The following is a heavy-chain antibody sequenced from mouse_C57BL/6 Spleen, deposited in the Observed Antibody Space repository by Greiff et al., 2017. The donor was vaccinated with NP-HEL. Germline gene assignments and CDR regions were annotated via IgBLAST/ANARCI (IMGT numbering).Heavy chain of an antibody. D-gene: IGHD1-1*01. CDR3: ARSPYYYGSRKDAMDY. V-gene: IGHV1-54*01. CDR2: INPGSGGT. J-gene: IGHJ4*01. CDR1: GYAFTNYL. Sequence: QVHVKQSGAELVRPGTSVKVSCKASGYAFTNYLIEWVKQRPGQGLEWIGVINPGSGGTNYNEKFKGKATLTADKSSSTAYMQLSSLTSEDSAVYFCARSPYYYGSRKDAMDYWGQGTSVTVSS.